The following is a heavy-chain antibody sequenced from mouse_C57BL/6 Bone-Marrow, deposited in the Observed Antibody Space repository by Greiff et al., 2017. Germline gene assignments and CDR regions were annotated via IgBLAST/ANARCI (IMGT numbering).Heavy chain of an antibody. D-gene: IGHD3-2*02. J-gene: IGHJ4*01. CDR1: GYNFTGYW. V-gene: IGHV1-9*01. Sequence: QVQLQQSGAELMKPGASVKLSCKATGYNFTGYWIEWVKQRPGHGLEWIGRILPGSGSTTYTEQFKGKATFTAYPSSNTAYLPLSNLTTEDYASYYCASSEYAMDYWGQGTSVTVSS. CDR3: ASSEYAMDY. CDR2: ILPGSGST.